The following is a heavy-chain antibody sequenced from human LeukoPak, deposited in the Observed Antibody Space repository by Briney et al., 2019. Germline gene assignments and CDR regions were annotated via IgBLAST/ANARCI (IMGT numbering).Heavy chain of an antibody. CDR2: ISYDAQNK. CDR1: GFTFSDYV. CDR3: AKVWRPDYISGSYRGLDH. Sequence: QPGGSLRLSCAASGFTFSDYVMHWVRQAPGKGLEWVAAISYDAQNKYFADSVKGRFTISRDSSKNTLYLQMNSLRPGDTAVYYCAKVWRPDYISGSYRGLDHWGQGTLVTVSS. V-gene: IGHV3-30*18. D-gene: IGHD3-16*02. J-gene: IGHJ4*02.